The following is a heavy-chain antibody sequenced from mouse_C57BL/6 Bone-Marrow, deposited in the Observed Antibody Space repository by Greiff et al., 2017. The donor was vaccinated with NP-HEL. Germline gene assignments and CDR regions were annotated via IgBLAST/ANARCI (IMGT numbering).Heavy chain of an antibody. CDR3: AKEGELGKNYFDY. V-gene: IGHV2-5*01. CDR1: GFSLTSYG. J-gene: IGHJ2*01. D-gene: IGHD4-1*01. CDR2: IWRGGST. Sequence: QVQLQQSGPGLVQPSQSLSITCTVSGFSLTSYGVHWVRQSPGKGLEWLGVIWRGGSTDYTAAFMSRLSITKDNSKSQVFFKMNSLQADDTAIYYCAKEGELGKNYFDYWGQGTTLTVSS.